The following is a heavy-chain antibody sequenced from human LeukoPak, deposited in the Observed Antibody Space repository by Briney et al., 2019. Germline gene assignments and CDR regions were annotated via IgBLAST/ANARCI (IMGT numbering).Heavy chain of an antibody. CDR3: AKDWGREYYYYYMDV. V-gene: IGHV3-9*03. J-gene: IGHJ6*03. CDR1: GFTVSSNC. CDR2: ISWNSGSI. D-gene: IGHD3-16*01. Sequence: GGSLRLSCTASGFTVSSNCMSWVRQAPGKGLEWVSGISWNSGSIGYADSVKGRFTISRDNAKNSLYLQMNSLRAEDMALYYCAKDWGREYYYYYMDVWGKGTTVTVSS.